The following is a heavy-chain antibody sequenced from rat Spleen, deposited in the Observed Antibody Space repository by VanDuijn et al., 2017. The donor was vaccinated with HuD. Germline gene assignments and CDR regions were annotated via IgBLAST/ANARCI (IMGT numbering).Heavy chain of an antibody. CDR3: ARHSNWGFDY. Sequence: EVQLVESDGGLVQPGRSLKLSCAASGFTFSDYYMAWVRQAPTKGLEWVATISHDGSDTYYRDSVKGRFPISRDNGRSTLYLQMDSLRSEDTATYYCARHSNWGFDYWGQGTLVTVSS. CDR1: GFTFSDYY. D-gene: IGHD5-1*01. CDR2: ISHDGSDT. V-gene: IGHV5-29*01. J-gene: IGHJ3*01.